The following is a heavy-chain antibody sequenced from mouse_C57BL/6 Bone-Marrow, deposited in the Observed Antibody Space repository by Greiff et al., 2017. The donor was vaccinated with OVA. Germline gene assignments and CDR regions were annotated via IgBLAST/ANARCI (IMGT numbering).Heavy chain of an antibody. CDR2: IYPGDGDT. CDR3: ARKRYTYFDV. J-gene: IGHJ1*03. D-gene: IGHD1-1*01. V-gene: IGHV1-80*01. CDR1: GYAFSSYW. Sequence: ESGAELVKPGASVKISCKASGYAFSSYWMNWVKQRPGKGLEWIGQIYPGDGDTNYNGKFKGKATLTADKSSSTAYMQLSSLTSEDSAVYFCARKRYTYFDVWGTGTTVTVSS.